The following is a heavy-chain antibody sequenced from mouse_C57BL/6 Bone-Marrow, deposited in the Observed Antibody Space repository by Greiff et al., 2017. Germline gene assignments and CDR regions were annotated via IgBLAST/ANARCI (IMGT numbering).Heavy chain of an antibody. V-gene: IGHV1-85*01. J-gene: IGHJ2*01. CDR1: GYTFTSYD. D-gene: IGHD4-1*01. CDR2: ICTRAGSI. Sequence: QVQLEESGPELVKPGASVKLSCKASGYTFTSYDINWVKQRPGQGLEWIGWICTRAGSIKYNENFKGKATMSVDTSCSTAYMDLHSLTSEDSAVYVFARSNWDGVNYGGQGTTRTVSS. CDR3: ARSNWDGVNY.